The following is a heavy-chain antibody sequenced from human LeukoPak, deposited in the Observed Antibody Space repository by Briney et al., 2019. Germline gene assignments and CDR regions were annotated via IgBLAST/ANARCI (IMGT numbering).Heavy chain of an antibody. CDR2: TYYSGST. Sequence: SQTLSLTCTVSGSSISSGGYYWSWIRQHPGKGLEWIGYTYYSGSTYYNPSLKSRVTISVDTSKNQFSLKLSSVTAADTAVYYCARVPGPNWFDPWGQGTLVTVSS. CDR3: ARVPGPNWFDP. J-gene: IGHJ5*02. CDR1: GSSISSGGYY. V-gene: IGHV4-31*03.